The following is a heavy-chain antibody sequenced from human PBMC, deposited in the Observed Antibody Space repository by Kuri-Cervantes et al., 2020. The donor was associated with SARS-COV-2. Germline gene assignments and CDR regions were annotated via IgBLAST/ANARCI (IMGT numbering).Heavy chain of an antibody. J-gene: IGHJ3*02. CDR1: GYTLTELS. V-gene: IGHV1-24*01. CDR2: FDPEDGET. CDR3: ARDNGANAFDI. Sequence: ASVKVSCKVSGYTLTELSMHWVRQAPGKGLEWMGGFDPEDGETIYAQEFQGRVTMTEDTSTSTAYMELRSLRSDDTAVYYCARDNGANAFDIWGQGTMVTVSS.